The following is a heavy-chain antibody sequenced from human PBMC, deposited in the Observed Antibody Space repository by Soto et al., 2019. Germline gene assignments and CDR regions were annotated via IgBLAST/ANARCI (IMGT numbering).Heavy chain of an antibody. V-gene: IGHV3-30*18. J-gene: IGHJ4*02. CDR2: VSHDGRNT. D-gene: IGHD6-19*01. CDR1: GFTFSGYA. Sequence: VQLVESGGGVVQPGRSLRLSCAASGFTFSGYAMHWVRQAPSKGLEWVAVVSHDGRNTHYADSVKGRFTISRDSSKNTVSLEMTSLRAEDTAVYYCAKGGRQWLVTSDFNYWGQGALVTVSS. CDR3: AKGGRQWLVTSDFNY.